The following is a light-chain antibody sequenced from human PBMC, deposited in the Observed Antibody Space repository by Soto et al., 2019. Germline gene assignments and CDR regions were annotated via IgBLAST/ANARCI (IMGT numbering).Light chain of an antibody. CDR1: SSDVGGYNY. V-gene: IGLV2-14*01. CDR3: SSYTSSSTLNYV. J-gene: IGLJ1*01. CDR2: DVS. Sequence: QSALTQPASVSGSPGQSFTISCTGTSSDVGGYNYVSWYQQHPGKAPKLMIYDVSNRPSGVSNRFAGSKSDNTACLTISGLQAEDEADYYCSSYTSSSTLNYVFGTGTKLSVL.